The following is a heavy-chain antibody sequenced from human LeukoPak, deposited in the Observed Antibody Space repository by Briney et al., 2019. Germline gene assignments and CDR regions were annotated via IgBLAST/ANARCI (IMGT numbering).Heavy chain of an antibody. CDR3: ARSSLQLEPPRY. J-gene: IGHJ4*02. CDR1: GFTFTSYD. D-gene: IGHD1-1*01. V-gene: IGHV1-18*01. CDR2: ISGYNGNT. Sequence: ASVKVSCKASGFTFTSYDIIWVRQAPGQGLEWMGWISGYNGNTNYAQNFQVRVTMTKDTSTNTAYMELRSLRSDDTAVYYCARSSLQLEPPRYWGQGTLVTVSS.